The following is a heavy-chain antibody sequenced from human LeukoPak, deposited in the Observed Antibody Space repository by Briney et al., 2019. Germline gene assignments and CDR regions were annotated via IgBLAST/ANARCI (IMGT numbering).Heavy chain of an antibody. J-gene: IGHJ4*02. V-gene: IGHV3-30-3*01. CDR3: ARDEPGYCSSTSCYGPTSSSRDY. D-gene: IGHD2-2*03. CDR1: GFTFSTYA. CDR2: ISYDGSNK. Sequence: TGGSLRLSCAASGFTFSTYAMHWVRQAPGKGLEWVAVISYDGSNKYYADSVKGRFTISRDNSKNTLYLQMNSLRSDDTAVYYCARDEPGYCSSTSCYGPTSSSRDYWGQGTLVTVSS.